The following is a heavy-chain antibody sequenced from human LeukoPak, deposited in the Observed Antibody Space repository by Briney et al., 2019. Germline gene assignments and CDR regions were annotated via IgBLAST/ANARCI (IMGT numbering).Heavy chain of an antibody. CDR1: GFTFNNYA. CDR3: AKAASIYCSGGSCYSGY. V-gene: IGHV3-23*01. CDR2: ISGSGGST. J-gene: IGHJ4*02. Sequence: PGGSLRLSCAASGFTFNNYAMSWVRQAPGKGLDWVSAISGSGGSTYYADSVKGRFTISRDNSKNTLYLQMNSQRAEDTAVYHCAKAASIYCSGGSCYSGYWGQGTLVTVSS. D-gene: IGHD2-15*01.